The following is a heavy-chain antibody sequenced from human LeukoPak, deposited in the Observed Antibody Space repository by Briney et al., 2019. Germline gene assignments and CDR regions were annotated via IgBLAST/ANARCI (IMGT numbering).Heavy chain of an antibody. D-gene: IGHD3-3*01. CDR2: IIPIFGTA. V-gene: IGHV1-69*13. J-gene: IGHJ4*02. CDR1: GGTFSSYA. Sequence: SVKVSCKASGGTFSSYAISWVRQAPGQGLEWMGGIIPIFGTANYAQKFQGRVAITADESTSTAYMELSSLRSEDTAVYYCARSTYYDFWSGYYSPNPIDYWGQGTLVTVSS. CDR3: ARSTYYDFWSGYYSPNPIDY.